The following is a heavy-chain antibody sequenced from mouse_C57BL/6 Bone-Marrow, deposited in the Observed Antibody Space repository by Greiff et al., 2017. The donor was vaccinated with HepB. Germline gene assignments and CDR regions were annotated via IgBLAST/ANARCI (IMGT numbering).Heavy chain of an antibody. Sequence: VQLVESGPGLVQPSQSLSITCTVSGFSLTSYGVHWVRQSPGKGLEWLGVIWRGGSTDYNAAFMSRLSITKDNSKSQVFFKMNSLQADDTAIYCCAKNSAQLGGYFEVWGTGTTVTVSS. V-gene: IGHV2-5*01. CDR1: GFSLTSYG. CDR2: IWRGGST. J-gene: IGHJ1*03. D-gene: IGHD4-1*02. CDR3: AKNSAQLGGYFEV.